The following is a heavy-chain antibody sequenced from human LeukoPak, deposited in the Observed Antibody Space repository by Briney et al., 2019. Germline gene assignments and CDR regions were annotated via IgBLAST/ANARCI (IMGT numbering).Heavy chain of an antibody. CDR3: AKEPYSGSQLLDY. Sequence: GGSLRLSCAASGFTFSSHAMSWVRQAPGKGLEWVSGISSGGVSTYYADSVKGRFSISRDNSKSTLYLQMNSLRAEDTAAYYCAKEPYSGSQLLDYWGQGTLVTVSS. CDR1: GFTFSSHA. CDR2: ISSGGVST. D-gene: IGHD1-26*01. J-gene: IGHJ4*02. V-gene: IGHV3-23*01.